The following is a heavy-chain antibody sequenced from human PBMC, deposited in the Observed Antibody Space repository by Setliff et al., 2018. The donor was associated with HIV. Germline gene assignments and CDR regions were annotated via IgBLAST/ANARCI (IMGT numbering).Heavy chain of an antibody. J-gene: IGHJ5*02. CDR1: GGSFGVYR. D-gene: IGHD3-10*01. V-gene: IGHV4-4*07. Sequence: PSETLSLTCTISGGSFGVYRWSWIRQSAGRGLEWIGRIDSSGTTDYTPSLKGRVAISVDTSRSQFSLRVTSVTAADTAVYFCARDRHSSGLGSYGPWGPGILVTVSS. CDR3: ARDRHSSGLGSYGP. CDR2: IDSSGTT.